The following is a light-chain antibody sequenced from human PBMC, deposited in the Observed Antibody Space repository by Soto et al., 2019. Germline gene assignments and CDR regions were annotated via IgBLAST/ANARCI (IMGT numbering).Light chain of an antibody. V-gene: IGKV3-20*01. CDR1: QTVNTEF. CDR3: QRYGSSPLYA. Sequence: EIVLTQSPGPLSLSPGERATFSCRTSQTVNTEFLAWYQQKPGLAPRLLIHGTSNRATGIPDRFSGSGSGTDFTLTISALEPEDFAVYYCQRYGSSPLYAFGQGTKLEI. J-gene: IGKJ2*01. CDR2: GTS.